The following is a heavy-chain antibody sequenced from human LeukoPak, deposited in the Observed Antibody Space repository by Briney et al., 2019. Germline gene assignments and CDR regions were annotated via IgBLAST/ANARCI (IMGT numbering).Heavy chain of an antibody. CDR3: TGPYYYGSGSFFDY. Sequence: GGSLRLSCAASGFTFSGSAMHWVRQASGKGLEWVGRIRSKANSYATAYAASVKGRFTISRDDSKNTAYLQMNSLKTEDTAVYYCTGPYYYGSGSFFDYWGQGTLVTVSS. V-gene: IGHV3-73*01. D-gene: IGHD3-10*01. J-gene: IGHJ4*02. CDR1: GFTFSGSA. CDR2: IRSKANSYAT.